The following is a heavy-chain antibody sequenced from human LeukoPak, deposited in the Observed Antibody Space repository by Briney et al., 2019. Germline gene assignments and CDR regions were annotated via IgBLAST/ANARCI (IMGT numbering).Heavy chain of an antibody. CDR2: IYPSGST. CDR1: GNSISSGDNY. J-gene: IGHJ4*02. CDR3: ARASYSYDINGWVPFDY. D-gene: IGHD3-22*01. Sequence: PSETLSLTCTVSGNSISSGDNYWSWIRQPAGKGLEWIGRIYPSGSTNYNPSLKSRVTISGDTSKNQFSLRLSSVTAADTAVYYCARASYSYDINGWVPFDYWGQGTLVTVSS. V-gene: IGHV4-61*02.